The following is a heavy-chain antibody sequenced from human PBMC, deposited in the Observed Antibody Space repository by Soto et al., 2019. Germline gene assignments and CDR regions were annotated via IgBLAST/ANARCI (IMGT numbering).Heavy chain of an antibody. J-gene: IGHJ4*02. V-gene: IGHV4-4*02. CDR1: GGSISNGDW. CDR3: AGDSDYRIVDR. CDR2: VHHSGRA. Sequence: QVQLQESGPGLVNPSGTLSLSCAVSGGSISNGDWWSWFRQPPGKGLEWIAEVHHSGRANYNPSIKSLVTISVEKPKNQFSLRLTSVTAADTDVYFCAGDSDYRIVDRWGQGTLVTVSS. D-gene: IGHD3-22*01.